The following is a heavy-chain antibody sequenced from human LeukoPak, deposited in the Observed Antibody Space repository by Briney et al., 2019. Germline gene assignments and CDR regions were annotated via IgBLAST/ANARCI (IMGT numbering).Heavy chain of an antibody. D-gene: IGHD3-22*01. V-gene: IGHV3-11*04. J-gene: IGHJ4*02. Sequence: GGSLRLSCAASGFTFSDYYMSWIRQAPGKGLEWVSYISSSGSTIYYADSVKGRFTISRDNAKNSLYLQMNSLRAEDTAVYYCARGYYYDSSGYYYAPKIGSSAHYWGQGTLVTVSS. CDR2: ISSSGSTI. CDR1: GFTFSDYY. CDR3: ARGYYYDSSGYYYAPKIGSSAHY.